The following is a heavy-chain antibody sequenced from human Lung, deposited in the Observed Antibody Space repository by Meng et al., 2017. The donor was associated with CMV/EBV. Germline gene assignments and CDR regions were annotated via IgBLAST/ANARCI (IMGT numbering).Heavy chain of an antibody. Sequence: GESLKISCAASGFTVSSNYMSWVRQAPGKGLEWVSVIYSGGSTYYADSVKGRFTISRDNSKNTLYLQMNSLRAEDTAVYYCARAMVATYYGMDVWGQGTTVTVYS. J-gene: IGHJ6*02. V-gene: IGHV3-53*01. CDR1: GFTVSSNY. CDR3: ARAMVATYYGMDV. D-gene: IGHD5-12*01. CDR2: IYSGGST.